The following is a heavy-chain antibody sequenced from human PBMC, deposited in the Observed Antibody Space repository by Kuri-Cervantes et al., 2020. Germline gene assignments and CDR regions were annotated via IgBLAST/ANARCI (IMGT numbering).Heavy chain of an antibody. CDR1: GFTVSSNY. D-gene: IGHD6-6*01. V-gene: IGHV3-66*02. J-gene: IGHJ4*02. Sequence: GESLKISCAASGFTVSSNYMSWVRQAPGKGLEWVSVIYSGGSTYYADSVKGRFTISSDNSKNTLYLQMNSLRAEETAVYYCARESRAARPMVYYFDYWGQGTLVTVSS. CDR2: IYSGGST. CDR3: ARESRAARPMVYYFDY.